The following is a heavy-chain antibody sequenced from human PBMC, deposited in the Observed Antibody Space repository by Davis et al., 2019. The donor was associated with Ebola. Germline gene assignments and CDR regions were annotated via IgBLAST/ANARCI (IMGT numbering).Heavy chain of an antibody. V-gene: IGHV4-39*01. CDR1: GGSIISSSSY. Sequence: MPSETLSLTCPVSGGSIISSSSYWGWIRQPPRKGLEWIGSIYYSGITYYNPSLKSRVTISVDTSKNQFSLKLRSVTAADTAVYYCARQGWSGYSLRHWLDPWGRGTLVTVSS. CDR2: IYYSGIT. J-gene: IGHJ5*02. D-gene: IGHD3-3*01. CDR3: ARQGWSGYSLRHWLDP.